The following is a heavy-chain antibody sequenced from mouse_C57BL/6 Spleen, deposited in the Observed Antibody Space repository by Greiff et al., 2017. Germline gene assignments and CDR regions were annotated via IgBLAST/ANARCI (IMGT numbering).Heavy chain of an antibody. V-gene: IGHV1-53*01. J-gene: IGHJ3*01. D-gene: IGHD1-1*01. CDR2: INPSNGGT. CDR1: GYTFTSYW. CDR3: AREGDYYGSSYVGFAY. Sequence: QVQLQQSGTELVKPGASVKLSCKASGYTFTSYWMHWVKQRPGQGLEWIGNINPSNGGTNYNEKFKSKATLTVDKSSSTAYMQLSSLTSEDSAVYYCAREGDYYGSSYVGFAYWGQGTLVTVSA.